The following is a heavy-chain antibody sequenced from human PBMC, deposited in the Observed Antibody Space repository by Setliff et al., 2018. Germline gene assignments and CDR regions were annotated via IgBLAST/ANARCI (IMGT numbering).Heavy chain of an antibody. V-gene: IGHV4-59*11. Sequence: NLSETLSLPCTFSGVSISSHYWSWVRQPPGKGLECIGDIYYTGSTKYNPSLWSRLTMSIDTSKKQFSLRLTSVSAADTAVYYCARLRKSTPHWYFDLWGRGTLVTVSS. CDR2: IYYTGST. CDR3: ARLRKSTPHWYFDL. J-gene: IGHJ2*01. CDR1: GVSISSHY.